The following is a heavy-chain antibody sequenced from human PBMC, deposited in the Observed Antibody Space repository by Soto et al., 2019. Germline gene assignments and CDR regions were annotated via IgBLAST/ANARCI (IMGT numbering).Heavy chain of an antibody. V-gene: IGHV4-59*12. CDR1: GASIYTYY. J-gene: IGHJ6*02. Sequence: PSETLFLTCNVSGASIYTYYWNWIRQSPGKGLEWIGYISDGGSTNYNPSLESRVTISLDTSKKQVSLKLSSVTAADTAVYYCARGRDGMDVWGQGTTVTVSS. CDR2: ISDGGST. CDR3: ARGRDGMDV.